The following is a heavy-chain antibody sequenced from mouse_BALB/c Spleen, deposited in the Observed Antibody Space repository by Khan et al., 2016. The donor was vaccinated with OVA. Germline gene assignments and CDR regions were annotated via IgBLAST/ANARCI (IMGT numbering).Heavy chain of an antibody. Sequence: QVQLQQSGAELARPGASVKMSCKASGYTFTSYTIHWIRQRPGRALEWIGHINPSNNYTNYNQNFKDKATLIVDKSSTTAYMQLSSLTSEDSAVYYCVREGAYYRSDGWFAYWGQGTLVTVSA. CDR1: GYTFTSYT. D-gene: IGHD2-14*01. J-gene: IGHJ3*01. V-gene: IGHV1-4*01. CDR2: INPSNNYT. CDR3: VREGAYYRSDGWFAY.